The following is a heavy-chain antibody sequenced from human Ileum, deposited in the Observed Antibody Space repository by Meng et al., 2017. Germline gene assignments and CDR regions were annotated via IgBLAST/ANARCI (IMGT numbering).Heavy chain of an antibody. CDR2: VSSEGRVK. J-gene: IGHJ5*02. D-gene: IGHD3-16*02. CDR1: GVTFSTYS. CDR3: AREPSYRSWLDP. Sequence: QVERVGYGWGGLPPCRSLRLPCAVSGVTFSTYSMNGVRQAPGKGLEWVAVVSSEGRVKFYAESVKGRFAISRDNSKNTLFLQMDSLRVEDTAVYYCAREPSYRSWLDPWGQGTLVTVSS. V-gene: IGHV3-30*09.